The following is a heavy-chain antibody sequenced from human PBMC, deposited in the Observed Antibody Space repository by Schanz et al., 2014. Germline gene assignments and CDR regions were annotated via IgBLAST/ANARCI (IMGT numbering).Heavy chain of an antibody. CDR3: ARDVPYVSGSYYKGFGY. CDR1: GFTFHTYD. J-gene: IGHJ4*02. Sequence: VQLVESGGGVVRPGGSLRLSCAASGFTFHTYDMHWVRQAPGKGLEWVALIYYNGTNKYYADSVKGRFTISRDNSQNTLYLQMNTLRTEDTAVYYCARDVPYVSGSYYKGFGYWGQGTLVTVSS. D-gene: IGHD3-10*01. CDR2: IYYNGTNK. V-gene: IGHV3-30*03.